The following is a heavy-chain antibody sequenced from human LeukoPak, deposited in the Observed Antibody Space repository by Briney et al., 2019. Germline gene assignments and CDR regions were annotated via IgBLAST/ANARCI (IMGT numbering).Heavy chain of an antibody. CDR1: GYTFTSYD. Sequence: GASVKVSCKASGYTFTSYDINWVRQAPGQGLEWMGWMNPNSGNTGYAQKFQGRVTMTRNTSISTAYMELSSLRSEDTAVYYCARARGSSGWYRGVYYYMDVWGKGTTVTVSS. CDR2: MNPNSGNT. CDR3: ARARGSSGWYRGVYYYMDV. J-gene: IGHJ6*03. D-gene: IGHD6-19*01. V-gene: IGHV1-8*01.